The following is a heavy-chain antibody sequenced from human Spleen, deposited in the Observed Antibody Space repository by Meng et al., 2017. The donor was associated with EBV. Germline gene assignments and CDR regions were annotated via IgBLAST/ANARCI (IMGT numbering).Heavy chain of an antibody. V-gene: IGHV3-74*01. D-gene: IGHD6-25*01. Sequence: EVQLVESXXAXVXXGGXLRLSCVASGFSFSRYWMHWVRQAPGKGLVWVSRTNEDGRTTDYADSVKGRFTISRDNTKNILYLQMDSLRAEDTALYFCSRDLAGSDDDWGQGTLVTVSS. J-gene: IGHJ4*02. CDR3: SRDLAGSDDD. CDR1: GFSFSRYW. CDR2: TNEDGRTT.